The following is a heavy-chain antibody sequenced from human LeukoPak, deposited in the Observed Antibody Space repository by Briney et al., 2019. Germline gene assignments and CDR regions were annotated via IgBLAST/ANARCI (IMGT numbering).Heavy chain of an antibody. CDR2: ISSSSSYI. V-gene: IGHV3-21*01. Sequence: GGSLRLSCAASGFTFSSYSMNWVRQAPGKGLEWVSSISSSSSYIYYADSVKGRFTISRDNAKNSLYLQMNSLRAEDTAVYYCASLGITMVRGVQMIDYWGQGTLVTVSS. CDR1: GFTFSSYS. D-gene: IGHD3-10*01. J-gene: IGHJ4*02. CDR3: ASLGITMVRGVQMIDY.